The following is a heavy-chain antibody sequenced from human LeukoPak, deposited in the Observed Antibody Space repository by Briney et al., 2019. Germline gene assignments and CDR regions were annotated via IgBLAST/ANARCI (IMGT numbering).Heavy chain of an antibody. Sequence: ASVKVSCKASGYTFTSYYMHWVRQAPGQGLEWMGIINPSGGSTSYAQKFQGRVTMTRDMSTSTVYMELSSLRSEDTAVYYCAVTTIAALLDGGFDPWGQGTLVTVSS. CDR2: INPSGGST. J-gene: IGHJ5*02. D-gene: IGHD6-6*01. CDR1: GYTFTSYY. V-gene: IGHV1-46*01. CDR3: AVTTIAALLDGGFDP.